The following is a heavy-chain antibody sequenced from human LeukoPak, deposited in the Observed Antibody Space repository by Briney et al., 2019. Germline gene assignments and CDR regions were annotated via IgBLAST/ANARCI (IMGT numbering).Heavy chain of an antibody. CDR3: VKGPTLWYFDY. CDR1: GFTFDDYA. J-gene: IGHJ4*02. V-gene: IGHV3-9*01. D-gene: IGHD3-10*01. CDR2: ISWNGGRI. Sequence: GGSLRLSCAASGFTFDDYAIHWVRQAPGKGLEWVSGISWNGGRIAYADSVKGRFTISRDNAKNSLYLQMNSLRAEDTALYYCVKGPTLWYFDYWGQGTLVTVSS.